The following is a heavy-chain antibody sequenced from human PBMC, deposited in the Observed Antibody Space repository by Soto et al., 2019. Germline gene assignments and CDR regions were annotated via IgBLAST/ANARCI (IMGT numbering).Heavy chain of an antibody. CDR2: ISTNGGST. Sequence: GGSLRLSCAASGCTFSRYAMHWVRQAPGKGLEYVSSISTNGGSTHYADSVKGRFTISRDNSKNTQYLQMSSLRADDTAVYYCVKGEYYYDSSGYYPFDYWGQGTLVTVSS. V-gene: IGHV3-64D*06. J-gene: IGHJ4*02. D-gene: IGHD3-22*01. CDR3: VKGEYYYDSSGYYPFDY. CDR1: GCTFSRYA.